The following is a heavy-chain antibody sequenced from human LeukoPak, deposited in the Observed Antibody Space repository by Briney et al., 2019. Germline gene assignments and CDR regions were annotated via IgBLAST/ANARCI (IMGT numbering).Heavy chain of an antibody. CDR2: IHYTGST. CDR1: GGSISSYY. CDR3: ARRARTSDYNYYMDV. D-gene: IGHD6-6*01. J-gene: IGHJ6*03. Sequence: PSETLSLTCTVSGGSISSYYWSWIRQPPGKGLEWIGYIHYTGSTNYNPSLRSRVTISVDTSKNQFSLKLRSVTAADTAVYYCARRARTSDYNYYMDVWGRGTTVTVSS. V-gene: IGHV4-59*08.